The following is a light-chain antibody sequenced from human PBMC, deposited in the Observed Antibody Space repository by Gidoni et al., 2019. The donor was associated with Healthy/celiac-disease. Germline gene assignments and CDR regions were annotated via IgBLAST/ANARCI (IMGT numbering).Light chain of an antibody. Sequence: DIVLTHSPLSLAVSLGERATINCKSSQSVLFSSNSKNLLAWYQQKPGQPPKLLIYWASTREAGVPDRFSGSGSGTDFTLTISSLQAEDVAVYYCQQYYSTPCSFGQGTKLEIK. CDR3: QQYYSTPCS. CDR2: WAS. CDR1: QSVLFSSNSKNL. V-gene: IGKV4-1*01. J-gene: IGKJ2*04.